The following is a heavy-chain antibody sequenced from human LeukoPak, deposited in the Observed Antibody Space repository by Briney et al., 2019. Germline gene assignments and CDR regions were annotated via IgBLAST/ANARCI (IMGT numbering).Heavy chain of an antibody. CDR1: GGSISSSSYY. CDR2: IYYSGST. D-gene: IGHD3-22*01. CDR3: ARYSLPRYYDSSGPH. V-gene: IGHV4-39*01. Sequence: SETLSLTCTVSGGSISSSSYYWGWIRQPPGKGLEWVGSIYYSGSTYYNPSLKSRVTISVDTSKNQFSLKLSSVTAADTAVYYCARYSLPRYYDSSGPHWGQGTLVTVSS. J-gene: IGHJ1*01.